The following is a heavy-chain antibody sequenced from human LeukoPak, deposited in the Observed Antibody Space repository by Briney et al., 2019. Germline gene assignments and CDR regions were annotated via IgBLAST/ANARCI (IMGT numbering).Heavy chain of an antibody. V-gene: IGHV3-53*04. D-gene: IGHD3-22*01. CDR1: GFTVSSNY. J-gene: IGHJ3*02. CDR2: IYSGGST. Sequence: GGPLRLSCAASGFTVSSNYMSWVRQAPGKGLEWVSVIYSGGSTYYADSVKGRFTISRHNSKNTLYLQMNSLRAEDTAVYYCARGQSGYSDAFDIWGQGTMVTVSS. CDR3: ARGQSGYSDAFDI.